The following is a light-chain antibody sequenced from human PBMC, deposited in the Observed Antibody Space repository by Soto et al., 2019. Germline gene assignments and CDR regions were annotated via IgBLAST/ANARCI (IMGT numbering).Light chain of an antibody. V-gene: IGKV3-20*01. Sequence: EIVLTQSPGTLSLSPGERATLSCRASQSVSSSYLAWYQQKPSQAPRLLIYGASSRATGIPDRFSGSGSGTDFTLTITRLEPEDFAVYYCQQYGSSLVTFGQGTKVEIK. J-gene: IGKJ1*01. CDR3: QQYGSSLVT. CDR2: GAS. CDR1: QSVSSSY.